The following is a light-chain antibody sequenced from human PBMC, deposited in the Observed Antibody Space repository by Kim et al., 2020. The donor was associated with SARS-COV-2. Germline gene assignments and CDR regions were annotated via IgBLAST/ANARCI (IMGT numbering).Light chain of an antibody. V-gene: IGKV3-15*01. CDR1: QSIASN. Sequence: VSPGERASLSCRASQSIASNLDWYQQKPGQAPRLLIFGASTRATGIPARFSGRGSGTEFTLTISSLQSEDFAVYYCQQYNAWPPYTFGQGTKLEIK. CDR3: QQYNAWPPYT. J-gene: IGKJ2*01. CDR2: GAS.